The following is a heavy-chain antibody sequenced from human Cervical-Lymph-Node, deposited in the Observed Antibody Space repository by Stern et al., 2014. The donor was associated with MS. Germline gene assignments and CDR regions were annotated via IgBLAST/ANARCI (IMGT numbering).Heavy chain of an antibody. J-gene: IGHJ4*02. CDR1: GGTFSSYA. CDR3: ARSSGWYQPVLDY. D-gene: IGHD6-19*01. V-gene: IGHV1-69*01. Sequence: VHLVESGTEVKKPGSPVKVSCKASGGTFSSYAISWVRQPPGQGLQWMGGIIPIFGTPNYAQKFQGRVTITADESTSTAYMELSSLRSEDTAVYYCARSSGWYQPVLDYWGQGTLVTVSS. CDR2: IIPIFGTP.